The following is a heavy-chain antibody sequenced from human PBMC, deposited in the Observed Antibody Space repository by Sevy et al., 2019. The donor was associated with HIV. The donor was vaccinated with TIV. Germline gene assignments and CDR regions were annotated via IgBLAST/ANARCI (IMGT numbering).Heavy chain of an antibody. CDR1: GFSFSNYA. V-gene: IGHV3-23*01. D-gene: IGHD3-22*01. CDR3: AKDLILEVGEALDV. CDR2: ISGSGDGST. Sequence: GGSLRLSCAASGFSFSNYAMNWVRQAPGKGLEWVSAISGSGDGSTFYADSVKGRFTISRDNSKNKVDLQMTSLRAEDTAVYYCAKDLILEVGEALDVWGQGTMVTVSS. J-gene: IGHJ3*01.